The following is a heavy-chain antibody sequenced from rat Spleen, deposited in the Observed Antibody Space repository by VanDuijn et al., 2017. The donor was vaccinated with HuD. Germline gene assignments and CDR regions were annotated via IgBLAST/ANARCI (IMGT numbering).Heavy chain of an antibody. Sequence: EVQLVESDGGLVQPGRSLKLSCAASGFTFSNYYMAWVRQAPKKGLEWVATISYYGISTYYRDSVRGRFSISNDNAKTTLYLQMDSLRSEDAATYYCTRHDYSGVITNWFAYWGQGTLVTVSS. D-gene: IGHD4-4*01. J-gene: IGHJ3*01. CDR1: GFTFSNYY. CDR3: TRHDYSGVITNWFAY. V-gene: IGHV5-7*01. CDR2: ISYYGIST.